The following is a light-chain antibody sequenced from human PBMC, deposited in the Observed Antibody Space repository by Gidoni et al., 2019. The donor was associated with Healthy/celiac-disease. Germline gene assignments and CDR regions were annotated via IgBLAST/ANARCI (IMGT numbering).Light chain of an antibody. V-gene: IGKV4-1*01. CDR2: WAS. CDR3: QQYYSTPPYT. J-gene: IGKJ2*01. CDR1: QSVLYSSNNKNY. Sequence: DIVMTQPQDSLAVSLGERATINCKSSQSVLYSSNNKNYLAWYQQKPGQPPKLLIYWASTRESGVPDRFSGSGSGTDFTLTISSLQAEDVAVYYCQQYYSTPPYTFGQGTKLEIK.